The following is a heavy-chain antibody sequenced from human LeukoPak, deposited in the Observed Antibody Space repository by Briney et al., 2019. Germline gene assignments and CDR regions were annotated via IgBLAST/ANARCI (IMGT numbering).Heavy chain of an antibody. D-gene: IGHD3-10*01. CDR3: ARYYSTGDDY. CDR2: FDPEDGET. CDR1: GYALTELS. Sequence: ASVKVSCKVSGYALTELSMHWVRQAPGKGLEWMGGFDPEDGETIYAQKFQGRVTMTEDTSTDTAYMELRSLRSDDTAVYYCARYYSTGDDYWGQGTLVTVSS. V-gene: IGHV1-24*01. J-gene: IGHJ4*02.